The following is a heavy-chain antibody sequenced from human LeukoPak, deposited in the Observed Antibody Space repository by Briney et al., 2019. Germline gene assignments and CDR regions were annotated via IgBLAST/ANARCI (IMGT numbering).Heavy chain of an antibody. CDR1: GYTFTSYA. Sequence: ASVKVSCKASGYTFTSYAMNWVRQAPGQGLEWMGWINTNTGNPTYAQGFTGRFVFSLDTSVSTAYLQISSLKAEDTAVYYCARESMVRGVILIDYWGRGTLVTVSS. CDR3: ARESMVRGVILIDY. D-gene: IGHD3-10*01. CDR2: INTNTGNP. V-gene: IGHV7-4-1*02. J-gene: IGHJ4*02.